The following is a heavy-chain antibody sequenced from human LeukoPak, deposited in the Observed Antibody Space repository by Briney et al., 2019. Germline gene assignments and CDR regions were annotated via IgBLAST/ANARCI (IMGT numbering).Heavy chain of an antibody. J-gene: IGHJ4*02. CDR3: VSLASGTFDY. V-gene: IGHV3-30*03. D-gene: IGHD1-26*01. CDR1: GFTFSSYG. CDR2: ISYDGSNK. Sequence: GGSLRLSCAASGFTFSSYGMHWVRQAPGKGLEWVAVISYDGSNKYYADSVKGRFTISRDNSKNTLYLQMNSLRAEDTAVYYCVSLASGTFDYWGQGTLVTVSS.